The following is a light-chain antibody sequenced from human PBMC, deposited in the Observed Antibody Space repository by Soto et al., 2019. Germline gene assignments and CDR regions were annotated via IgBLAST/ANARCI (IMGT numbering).Light chain of an antibody. CDR1: QSISSY. V-gene: IGKV1-39*01. CDR3: QQSYSTPPF. J-gene: IGKJ2*01. Sequence: DIQMTQSPSSLSASVGDRVTITCRASQSISSYLNWYQQKPGKAPKLLINAASSLQSGVPSRFSGSGSGTDFTLTISSLQPEDFATYYCQQSYSTPPFFGQGTKLEIK. CDR2: AAS.